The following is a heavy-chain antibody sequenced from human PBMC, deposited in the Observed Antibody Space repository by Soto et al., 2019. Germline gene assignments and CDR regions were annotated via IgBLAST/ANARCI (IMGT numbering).Heavy chain of an antibody. D-gene: IGHD4-17*01. CDR1: GFTFSNYG. CDR2: ISYHGSDK. V-gene: IGHV3-30*18. CDR3: AKDHLTTTVTTVGY. J-gene: IGHJ4*02. Sequence: QVQLVESGGGVVQPGRSLRLSCAASGFTFSNYGMQWVRQAPGKGLEWVAVISYHGSDKYYADSVKGRFTISRDNSKNTLYLQMDSLRAEDTAVYYCAKDHLTTTVTTVGYWGQGTLVNVSS.